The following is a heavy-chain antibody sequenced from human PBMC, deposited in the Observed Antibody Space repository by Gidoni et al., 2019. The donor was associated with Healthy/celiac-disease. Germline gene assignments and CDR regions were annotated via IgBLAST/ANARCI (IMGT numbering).Heavy chain of an antibody. D-gene: IGHD2-2*01. CDR2: ISGSGGST. CDR3: AKDYDVVVPAEYNWFDP. Sequence: EVQLLESGGGLVQPGGSLRLSCAASGFTFSSYAMSWVRQAPGKGLEWVSAISGSGGSTYYADSVKGRFTISRDNFKNTLYLQMNSLRAEDTAVYYCAKDYDVVVPAEYNWFDPWGQGTLVTVSS. J-gene: IGHJ5*02. V-gene: IGHV3-23*01. CDR1: GFTFSSYA.